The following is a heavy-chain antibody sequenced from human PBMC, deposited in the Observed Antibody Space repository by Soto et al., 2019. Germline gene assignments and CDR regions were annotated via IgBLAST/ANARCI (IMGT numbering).Heavy chain of an antibody. J-gene: IGHJ4*02. CDR2: ISAYNGNT. D-gene: IGHD5-18*01. Sequence: GAAVKASWKACGCSNTGTGSSWVRQAPGQGIEWMGWISAYNGNTNYAQKLQGRVTMTTDTSTSTAYMELRSLRSDDTAVYYCARDHMGYSYGFSYWGQGTLVTVSS. CDR3: ARDHMGYSYGFSY. CDR1: GCSNTGTG. V-gene: IGHV1-18*01.